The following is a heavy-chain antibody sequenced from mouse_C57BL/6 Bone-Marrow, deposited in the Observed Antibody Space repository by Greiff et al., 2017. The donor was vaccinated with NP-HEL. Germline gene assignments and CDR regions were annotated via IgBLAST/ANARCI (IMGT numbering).Heavy chain of an antibody. CDR1: GYTFTSYW. CDR3: ARKDYSNYENFDY. V-gene: IGHV1-55*01. CDR2: IYPGSGST. D-gene: IGHD2-5*01. Sequence: QVQLKQPGAELVKPGASVKMSCKASGYTFTSYWITWVKQRPGQGLEWIGDIYPGSGSTNYNEKFKSKATLTVDPSSSTAYMQLSSLTSEDSAVYYCARKDYSNYENFDYWGQGTTLTVSS. J-gene: IGHJ2*01.